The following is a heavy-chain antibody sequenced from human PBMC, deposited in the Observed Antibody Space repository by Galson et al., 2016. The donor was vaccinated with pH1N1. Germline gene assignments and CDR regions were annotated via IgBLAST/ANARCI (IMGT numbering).Heavy chain of an antibody. CDR2: ISGSGAST. V-gene: IGHV3-23*01. Sequence: SLRLSCAASQITFSDYAMSWVRQAPGKGPQWVSTISGSGASTYYAASVEGRFTISRDNSKSTLLDLDRLRAEDTAVSYCAKFCSTCPFDYWGQGVLVVVSA. CDR3: AKFCSTCPFDY. J-gene: IGHJ4*02. CDR1: QITFSDYA. D-gene: IGHD3-10*02.